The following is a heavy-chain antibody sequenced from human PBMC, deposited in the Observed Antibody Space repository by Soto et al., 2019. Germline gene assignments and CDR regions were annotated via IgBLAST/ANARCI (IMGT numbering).Heavy chain of an antibody. CDR1: GFTFSSYS. D-gene: IGHD3-22*01. CDR2: ISSSSSYI. V-gene: IGHV3-21*01. J-gene: IGHJ4*02. CDR3: ATEDYHDSSGPPDY. Sequence: PGGSLRLSCAVSGFTFSSYSMNWVRQAPGKGLEWVSSISSSSSYIYYADSVKGRFTISRDNAKNSLSLQMNSLRAEDTAVYYCATEDYHDSSGPPDYWGQGTLVTVSS.